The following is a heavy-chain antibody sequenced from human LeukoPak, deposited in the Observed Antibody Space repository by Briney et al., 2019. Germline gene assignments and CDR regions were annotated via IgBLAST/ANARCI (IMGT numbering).Heavy chain of an antibody. J-gene: IGHJ1*01. CDR1: GGTFSSYA. D-gene: IGHD1-14*01. Sequence: SVKISCKASGGTFSSYAISWVRQAPGQGLEWMGGIIPIFGTANYAQKFQGGVTITADKSTSTAYMELSSLRSEDTAVYYCAREKDNQGYFQHWGQGTLVTVSS. CDR3: AREKDNQGYFQH. CDR2: IIPIFGTA. V-gene: IGHV1-69*06.